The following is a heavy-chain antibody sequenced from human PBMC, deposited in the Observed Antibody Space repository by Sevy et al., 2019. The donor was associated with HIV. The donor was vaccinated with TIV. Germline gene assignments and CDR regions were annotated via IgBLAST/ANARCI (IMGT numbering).Heavy chain of an antibody. CDR1: GYTFTDYF. CDR2: INPNSGGT. CDR3: ASLSGYYYDSSRYYNTDAFDI. D-gene: IGHD3-22*01. Sequence: ASVKVSCKASGYTFTDYFMHWVRQAPGQGLEWMGWINPNSGGTNYAQRFRGRVTMTRDTSISTAYMELGRLRLDDPAVYYCASLSGYYYDSSRYYNTDAFDIWGQGTMVTVSS. V-gene: IGHV1-2*02. J-gene: IGHJ3*02.